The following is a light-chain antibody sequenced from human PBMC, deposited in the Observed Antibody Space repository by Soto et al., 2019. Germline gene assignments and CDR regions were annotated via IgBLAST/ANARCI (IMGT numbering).Light chain of an antibody. J-gene: IGKJ1*01. CDR1: QSISSY. CDR2: AAS. Sequence: DIQLPQYPSSLSASVGDRVTITCLASQSISSYLNWYQQKPGKAPKLLIYAASSLQSGVPSRFSGSGPGTDFTLTISSLQPEDFATYYCQQSYSTLRTFGQGTKVDI. V-gene: IGKV1-39*01. CDR3: QQSYSTLRT.